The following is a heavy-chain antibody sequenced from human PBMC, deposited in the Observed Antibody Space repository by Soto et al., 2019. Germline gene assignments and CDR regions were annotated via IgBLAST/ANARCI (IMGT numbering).Heavy chain of an antibody. CDR3: AAGGGLPRYY. CDR2: IYHSGST. Sequence: QMQLQESGSGLVKPSQTLSLTCAVSGGSISSGGYSWSWIRQPPGQGMVWIGYIYHSGSTYYNPSLNSRVTTSADTSTNQLPLKLSSVTAADTAVYYCAAGGGLPRYYWGQGTLVTVSS. CDR1: GGSISSGGYS. V-gene: IGHV4-30-2*01. D-gene: IGHD5-12*01. J-gene: IGHJ4*02.